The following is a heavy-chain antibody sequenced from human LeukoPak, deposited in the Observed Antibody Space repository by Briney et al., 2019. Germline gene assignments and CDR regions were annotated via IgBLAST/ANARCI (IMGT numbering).Heavy chain of an antibody. V-gene: IGHV4-39*07. D-gene: IGHD1-14*01. CDR2: INHSGST. CDR1: GGSIRSSYYY. Sequence: RSSETLSLTCTVSGGSIRSSYYYWGWIRQPPGKGLEWIGEINHSGSTNYNPSLKSRVTISVDTSKNQFSLKLSSVTAADTAVYYCARGSPHNRYFDLWGRGTLVTVSS. J-gene: IGHJ2*01. CDR3: ARGSPHNRYFDL.